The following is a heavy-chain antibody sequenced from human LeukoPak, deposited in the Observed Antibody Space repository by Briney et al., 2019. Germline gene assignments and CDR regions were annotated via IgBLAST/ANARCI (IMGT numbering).Heavy chain of an antibody. Sequence: SEKVSCKASGGTFSSYAISWVRQAPGQGLEWMGGIIPIFGTANYAQEFQGRVTITADESTSTAYMELSSLRSEDTAVYYCARGIWNWIAARAVLVNNWFDPWGQGTLVTVSS. CDR3: ARGIWNWIAARAVLVNNWFDP. D-gene: IGHD6-6*01. V-gene: IGHV1-69*13. CDR1: GGTFSSYA. J-gene: IGHJ5*02. CDR2: IIPIFGTA.